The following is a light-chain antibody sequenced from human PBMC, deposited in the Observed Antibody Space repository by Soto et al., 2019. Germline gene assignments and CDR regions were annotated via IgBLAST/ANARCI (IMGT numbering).Light chain of an antibody. Sequence: QSVLTQPPSVSGAPGQRVTLSCTGNTSNLGAGYDVHWYQQLPGAAPKLVIFGNRNRPSGVPERFSGPKSGTSASLAITGLQAEDEADYYCQAYDYSLTASVFGGGTKLTVL. J-gene: IGLJ3*02. V-gene: IGLV1-40*01. CDR3: QAYDYSLTASV. CDR1: TSNLGAGYD. CDR2: GNR.